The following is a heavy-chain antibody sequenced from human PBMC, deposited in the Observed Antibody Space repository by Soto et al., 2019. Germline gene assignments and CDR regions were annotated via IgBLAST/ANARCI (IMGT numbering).Heavy chain of an antibody. D-gene: IGHD3-22*01. CDR2: IIPIFGTA. CDR1: GGTFSSYA. CDR3: ARSKVGSSGLYTAFDY. J-gene: IGHJ4*02. Sequence: SVKVSCKASGGTFSSYAISWVRPAPGQGLEWMGGIIPIFGTADYAQKFQGRVTITADESTSTAYMELSSQRSEDTAVYYCARSKVGSSGLYTAFDYWGQGTLVTVSS. V-gene: IGHV1-69*13.